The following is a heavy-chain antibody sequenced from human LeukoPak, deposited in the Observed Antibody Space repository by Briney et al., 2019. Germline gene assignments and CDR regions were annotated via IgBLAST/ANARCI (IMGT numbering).Heavy chain of an antibody. CDR1: GFTFSSYE. V-gene: IGHV3-48*03. CDR2: ISSSGRNI. CDR3: ARDLVAVAGTKDY. Sequence: GGSLGLSCAASGFTFSSYEMNWARQAPGKGLEWVSYISSSGRNIYYADSVKRRFTISRDNAKNSLYLQMNSLTAEDTAVYYCARDLVAVAGTKDYWGQGTLVTVSS. D-gene: IGHD6-19*01. J-gene: IGHJ4*02.